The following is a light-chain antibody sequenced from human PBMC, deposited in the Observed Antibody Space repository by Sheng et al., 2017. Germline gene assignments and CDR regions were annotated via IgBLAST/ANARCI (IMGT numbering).Light chain of an antibody. CDR2: NSN. Sequence: QSVLTQPPSASGSPGLSVTISCSGGTSNIGSNTVNWYRQLPGTAPRLLMYNSNQRPSGVPDRFSGSKSGTSGSLAISGLQSQDEADYYCATWDGSLNGWVFGGGTKLTVL. V-gene: IGLV1-44*01. CDR3: ATWDGSLNGWV. CDR1: TSNIGSNT. J-gene: IGLJ3*02.